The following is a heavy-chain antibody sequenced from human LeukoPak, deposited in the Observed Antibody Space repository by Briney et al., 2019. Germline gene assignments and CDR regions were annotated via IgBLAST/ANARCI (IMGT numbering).Heavy chain of an antibody. CDR1: GFSLSNYW. V-gene: IGHV3-7*01. D-gene: IGHD3-10*01. Sequence: GGSLRLSCAASGFSLSNYWMSWVRQAPGKGLEWVANINQDGSDKYYVDSVMGRFTVSKDNAKNSVYLQMNSLRPEDTAIYYCAWYGVTHGLDVWGQGTTVTVSS. CDR3: AWYGVTHGLDV. CDR2: INQDGSDK. J-gene: IGHJ6*02.